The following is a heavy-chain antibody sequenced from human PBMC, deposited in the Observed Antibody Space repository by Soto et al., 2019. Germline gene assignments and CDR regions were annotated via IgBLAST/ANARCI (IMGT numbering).Heavy chain of an antibody. Sequence: SETLSLTCTVSGVSITSYYWSWIRQPPGKGLEWIGYFYYRGSTFFNPSLKSRVTISQDTSKNQFSLRLGSVTAADTAVYYCARETRHDSGLPFDFLVQGSLVT. CDR3: ARETRHDSGLPFDF. V-gene: IGHV4-59*01. D-gene: IGHD5-12*01. CDR1: GVSITSYY. CDR2: FYYRGST. J-gene: IGHJ4*02.